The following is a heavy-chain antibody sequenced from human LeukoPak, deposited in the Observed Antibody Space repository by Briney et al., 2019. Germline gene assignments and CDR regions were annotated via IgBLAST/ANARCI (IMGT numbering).Heavy chain of an antibody. CDR1: GGSFSGYY. J-gene: IGHJ3*02. CDR3: ARREGLISDI. Sequence: SETLSLTCAVYGGSFSGYYWSWIRQPPGKGLEWIGEINHSGSTNYNPSLKSRVTMSVDTSKNQFSLKLSSVTAADTAVYYCARREGLISDIWGQGTMVTVSS. CDR2: INHSGST. D-gene: IGHD3-16*01. V-gene: IGHV4-34*01.